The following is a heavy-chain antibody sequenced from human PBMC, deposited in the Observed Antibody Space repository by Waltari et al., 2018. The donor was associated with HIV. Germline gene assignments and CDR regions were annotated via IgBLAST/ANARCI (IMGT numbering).Heavy chain of an antibody. CDR3: ARCETVVTPFINKYLGLDV. D-gene: IGHD2-15*01. V-gene: IGHV3-48*01. CDR1: GFTFSDYS. J-gene: IGHJ6*02. Sequence: EVQLVESGGKLVQPGGSLRLSCLASGFTFSDYSMTWVGQGPGKGLEWVAYISATGTTIFYADSVKGRFTVSRDNVENSLYLDMSSLRAEDTGDYYCARCETVVTPFINKYLGLDVWGPGTTVTVSS. CDR2: ISATGTTI.